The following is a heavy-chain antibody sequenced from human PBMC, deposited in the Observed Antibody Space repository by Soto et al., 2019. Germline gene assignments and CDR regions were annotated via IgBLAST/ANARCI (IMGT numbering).Heavy chain of an antibody. J-gene: IGHJ6*03. CDR1: GGSFSGYY. Sequence: SETLSLTCAVYGGSFSGYYWSWIRQPPGKGLEWIGEINHSGSTNYNPSLKSRVTISVDTSKKQFSLKLSSVTAADTAVYYCARILGYCSSTSCRGYMDVWGKGTTVTVSS. CDR3: ARILGYCSSTSCRGYMDV. D-gene: IGHD2-2*01. CDR2: INHSGST. V-gene: IGHV4-34*01.